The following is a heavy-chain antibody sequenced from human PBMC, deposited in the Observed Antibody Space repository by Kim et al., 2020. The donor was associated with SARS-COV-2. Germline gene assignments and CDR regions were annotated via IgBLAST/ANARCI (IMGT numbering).Heavy chain of an antibody. Sequence: EKYYVDSVKGRFTISRDNAKNSLYLQMNSLRAEDTAVYYCARHGSHCFDYWGQGALVTVSS. CDR2: EK. CDR3: ARHGSHCFDY. J-gene: IGHJ4*02. V-gene: IGHV3-7*01. D-gene: IGHD1-26*01.